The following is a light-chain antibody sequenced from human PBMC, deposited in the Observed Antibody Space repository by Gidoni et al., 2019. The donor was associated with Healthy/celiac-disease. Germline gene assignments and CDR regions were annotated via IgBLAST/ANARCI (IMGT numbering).Light chain of an antibody. CDR2: LAS. Sequence: DIVMTQSPDSPAVSLGEMATINCKSSPSVLYSSKNKNYLAWYQQKPGQPPKLLIYLASTRDSGVPDLFSGSGSGTDFTLTISSLQAEDVAVYYCQQYYSTTITFGQGTRLEIK. J-gene: IGKJ5*01. V-gene: IGKV4-1*01. CDR3: QQYYSTTIT. CDR1: PSVLYSSKNKNY.